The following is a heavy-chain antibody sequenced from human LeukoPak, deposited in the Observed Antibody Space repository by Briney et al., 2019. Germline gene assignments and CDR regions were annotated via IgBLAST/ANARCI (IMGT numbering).Heavy chain of an antibody. V-gene: IGHV1-2*06. CDR1: GYTFTGYY. Sequence: EASVTVSCKASGYTFTGYYMHWVRQVPGQGLEWMGRINPNSGGTNYAQKFQGRVTMTRDTFISTAYMELSRLRSDDTAVYYCARSSGSQRYFQHWGQGTLVTVSS. J-gene: IGHJ1*01. CDR2: INPNSGGT. CDR3: ARSSGSQRYFQH. D-gene: IGHD1-26*01.